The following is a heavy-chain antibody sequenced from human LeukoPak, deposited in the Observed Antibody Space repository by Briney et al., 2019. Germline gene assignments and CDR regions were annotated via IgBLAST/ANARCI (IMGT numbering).Heavy chain of an antibody. D-gene: IGHD3-10*01. V-gene: IGHV3-23*01. Sequence: GGTLRLSCAASGFTFSSYGMSWVRQAPGKGPEWVSAISGSGGSTYYADSVKGRFTISRDNSKNTLYLQMNSLRAEDTAVYYCAKDLNGGAVGFGEQHNWFDPWGQGTLVTVSS. CDR1: GFTFSSYG. J-gene: IGHJ5*02. CDR3: AKDLNGGAVGFGEQHNWFDP. CDR2: ISGSGGST.